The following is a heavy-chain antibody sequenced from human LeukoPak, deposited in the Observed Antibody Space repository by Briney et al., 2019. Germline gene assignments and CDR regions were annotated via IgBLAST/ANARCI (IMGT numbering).Heavy chain of an antibody. CDR2: ISGYNGNT. CDR3: ARGIGGYRFGFDF. Sequence: GASVKVSCKASSYTFTRYGISWVRQAPGQGLEWMGWISGYNGNTNYAQKFQGRVSMTADASTSTAYMELRSLRSDDTAVYYCARGIGGYRFGFDFWGQGTLVTVSS. CDR1: SYTFTRYG. J-gene: IGHJ4*02. V-gene: IGHV1-18*01. D-gene: IGHD5-18*01.